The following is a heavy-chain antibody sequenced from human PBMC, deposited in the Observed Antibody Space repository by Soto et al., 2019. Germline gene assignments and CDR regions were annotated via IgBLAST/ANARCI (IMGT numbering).Heavy chain of an antibody. D-gene: IGHD6-19*01. CDR2: TYYRSKWYN. V-gene: IGHV6-1*01. CDR3: ARSRYSSGWFRILDYFYSGMDV. J-gene: IGHJ6*02. Sequence: SQTLSLTCAISGDSVSGNSAAWNWIRQSPFRGLGWLGRTYYRSKWYNDYAVSVKSRISIKPVTSKNQFSLQPNSVTPEDTAVYYCARSRYSSGWFRILDYFYSGMDVWGQGTTVTVSS. CDR1: GDSVSGNSAA.